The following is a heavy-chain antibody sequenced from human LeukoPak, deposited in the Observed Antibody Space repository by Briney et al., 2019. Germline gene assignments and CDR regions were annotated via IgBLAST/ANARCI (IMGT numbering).Heavy chain of an antibody. CDR3: AKDARSGVVDLGDSWFDP. CDR2: ISDSGGST. J-gene: IGHJ5*02. CDR1: GFTFSSYA. D-gene: IGHD3-10*01. Sequence: PGGSLRLSCAGSGFTFSSYAMNWVRQAPGKGLDWVSGISDSGGSTKYADSVRGRFTISRDNSKNTLYLQINSLRAEDTANYYCAKDARSGVVDLGDSWFDPWGQGTRVTVSS. V-gene: IGHV3-23*01.